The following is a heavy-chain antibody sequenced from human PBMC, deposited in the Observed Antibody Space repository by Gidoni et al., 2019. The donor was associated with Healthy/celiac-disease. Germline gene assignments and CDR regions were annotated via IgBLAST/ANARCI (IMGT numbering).Heavy chain of an antibody. CDR1: GFTFSSYG. CDR2: ISYDGSNK. J-gene: IGHJ4*02. Sequence: QVQLVESGGGVVQPGRSLRLSCAASGFTFSSYGMYWVRQAPGKGLEWVAVISYDGSNKYYADSVKGRFTISRDNSKNTLYLQMNSLRAEDTAVYYCAKDLPFDYWGQGTLVTVSS. CDR3: AKDLPFDY. V-gene: IGHV3-30*18.